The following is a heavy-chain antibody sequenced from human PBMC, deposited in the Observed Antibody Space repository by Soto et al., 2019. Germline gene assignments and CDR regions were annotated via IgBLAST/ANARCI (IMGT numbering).Heavy chain of an antibody. CDR2: ISAYNGNT. D-gene: IGHD2-2*01. CDR1: GYTFTSYG. Sequence: QVQLVQSGAEVKKPGASVKVSCKASGYTFTSYGISWVRQAPGQGLEWMGWISAYNGNTNYAQKLNGRVTMTTDTATSTAYMELRSLRSDDTAVYYCARDRLRVVRYQLLSYYGMDVWGQGTTVTVSS. J-gene: IGHJ6*02. V-gene: IGHV1-18*01. CDR3: ARDRLRVVRYQLLSYYGMDV.